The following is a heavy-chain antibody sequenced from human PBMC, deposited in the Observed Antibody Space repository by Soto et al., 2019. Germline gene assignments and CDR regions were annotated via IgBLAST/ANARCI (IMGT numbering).Heavy chain of an antibody. CDR3: ARQGGNDYGDSVWFDP. Sequence: GASVKVSCKASGYTFTSDGIAWVRQATGEGLEWMGWIRGYNGNTSYAKKFQDRVTMTTDTSTSTVYMELRSLRSEDTAVYYCARQGGNDYGDSVWFDPWGPGTLVTASS. V-gene: IGHV1-18*01. CDR1: GYTFTSDG. CDR2: IRGYNGNT. D-gene: IGHD4-17*01. J-gene: IGHJ5*02.